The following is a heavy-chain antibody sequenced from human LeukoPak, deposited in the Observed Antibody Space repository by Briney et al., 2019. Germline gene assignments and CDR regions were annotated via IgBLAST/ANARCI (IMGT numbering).Heavy chain of an antibody. CDR2: ISWNSGST. CDR1: GFTFEDYA. V-gene: IGHV3-9*01. CDR3: ARPGTHCDGGSCFPWGY. J-gene: IGHJ4*02. D-gene: IGHD2-15*01. Sequence: GGSLRLSCAASGFTFEDYAMHWVRQAPGKGLEWVSSISWNSGSTGYADSVKGRLTISRDNAKNSLYLQMNSLRAEDTALYYCARPGTHCDGGSCFPWGYWGQGTLVTVSS.